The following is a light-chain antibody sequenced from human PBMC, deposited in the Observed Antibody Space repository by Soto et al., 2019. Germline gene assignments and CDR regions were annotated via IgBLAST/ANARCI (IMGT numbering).Light chain of an antibody. CDR3: QQYGSSPGST. V-gene: IGKV3-20*01. CDR1: QSVSSSY. J-gene: IGKJ4*01. Sequence: EIVLTQSPGTLSLSPGERATLSCRASQSVSSSYLAWYQQKPGQAPRLLIYGASSRATGIPDRFSGSGSGIDFTLTISRLEPEDFAVYYCQQYGSSPGSTFGGGTKVEIK. CDR2: GAS.